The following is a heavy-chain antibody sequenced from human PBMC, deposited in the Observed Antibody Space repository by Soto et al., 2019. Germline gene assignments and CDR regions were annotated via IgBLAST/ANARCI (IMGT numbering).Heavy chain of an antibody. CDR2: ISGSGGST. V-gene: IGHV3-23*01. Sequence: GGSLRLSCAASGFTFSSYAMSWVRQAPGKGLEWVSAISGSGGSTYYADSVKGRFTISRDNSKNTLYLQMNSLRAEDTAVYYCAKPYYDYIWGSYIDYWGQGTXVTVSS. J-gene: IGHJ4*02. D-gene: IGHD3-16*01. CDR1: GFTFSSYA. CDR3: AKPYYDYIWGSYIDY.